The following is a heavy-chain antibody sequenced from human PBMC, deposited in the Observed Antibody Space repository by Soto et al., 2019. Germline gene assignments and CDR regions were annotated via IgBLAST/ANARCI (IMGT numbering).Heavy chain of an antibody. V-gene: IGHV3-64D*06. Sequence: GGSLRLSCSAPGFTFSSYAMHWVRQAPGKGLEYVSAISSNGGSTYYADSVKGRFTISRDNSKNTLYLQMSSLRAEDTAVYYCARVSAARGGDYWGQGTLVTVSS. D-gene: IGHD6-6*01. CDR1: GFTFSSYA. CDR2: ISSNGGST. J-gene: IGHJ4*02. CDR3: ARVSAARGGDY.